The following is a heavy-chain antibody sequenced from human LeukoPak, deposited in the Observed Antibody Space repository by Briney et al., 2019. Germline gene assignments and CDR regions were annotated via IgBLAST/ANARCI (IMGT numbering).Heavy chain of an antibody. CDR3: ATERSGGTWFDP. CDR2: IVVGSGNT. CDR1: GFTFTSSA. D-gene: IGHD2-15*01. V-gene: IGHV1-58*02. Sequence: SVKVSCKASGFTFTSSAMQWVRQARGQRLEWIGWIVVGSGNTNYAQKFLDRVTMTRDTSTSTVYMELSGLRSYDTAVYYCATERSGGTWFDPWGQGTLVTVSS. J-gene: IGHJ5*02.